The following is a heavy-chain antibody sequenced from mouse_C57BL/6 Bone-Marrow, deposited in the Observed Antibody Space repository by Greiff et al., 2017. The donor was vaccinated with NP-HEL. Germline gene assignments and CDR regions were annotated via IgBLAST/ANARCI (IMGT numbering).Heavy chain of an antibody. CDR2: INPGSGGT. V-gene: IGHV1-54*01. D-gene: IGHD1-1*01. CDR1: GYAFTNYL. CDR3: ASDYGSSPFAY. Sequence: QVQLQQSGAELVRPGTSVKVSCKASGYAFTNYLIEWVKQRPGQGLEWIGVINPGSGGTNYNEKFKGKATLTADKSSSTAYMQLSSLTSEDSAVYFGASDYGSSPFAYWGQGTLVTVSA. J-gene: IGHJ3*01.